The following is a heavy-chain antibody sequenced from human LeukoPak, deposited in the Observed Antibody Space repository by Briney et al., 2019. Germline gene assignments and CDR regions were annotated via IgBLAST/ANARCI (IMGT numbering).Heavy chain of an antibody. CDR1: GFTFSTYA. CDR3: ARSFGYYSTSGYYY. Sequence: GRSLRLSCAASGFTFSTYAMSSVRQAPGKGLEWVSTISGSGGGVTSYADSVKGRFTISRDNSKNTLYLQMNSLRAEEKAVYYCARSFGYYSTSGYYYWGQGTLVTVYS. D-gene: IGHD3-3*01. CDR2: ISGSGGGVT. V-gene: IGHV3-23*01. J-gene: IGHJ4*02.